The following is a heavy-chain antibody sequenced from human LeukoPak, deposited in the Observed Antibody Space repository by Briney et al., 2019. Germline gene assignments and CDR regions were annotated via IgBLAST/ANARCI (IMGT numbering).Heavy chain of an antibody. CDR2: IIPILGIA. CDR3: ARYLADYDELYYYYGMDV. D-gene: IGHD4-17*01. J-gene: IGHJ6*02. CDR1: GGTFSSYA. Sequence: AASGKVSCKASGGTFSSYAISWVRQAPGQGLEWMGRIIPILGIANHAQKFQSRVTITADKSTSTAYMELSSLRSEETAVYYCARYLADYDELYYYYGMDVWGQGTTVTVSS. V-gene: IGHV1-69*04.